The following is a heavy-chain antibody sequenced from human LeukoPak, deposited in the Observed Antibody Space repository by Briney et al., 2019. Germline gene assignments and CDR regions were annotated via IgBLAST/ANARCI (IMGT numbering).Heavy chain of an antibody. CDR2: INPNSGGT. V-gene: IGHV1-2*02. CDR1: GYTFNGYY. CDR3: ARGRCSGGSCYYYLYYFDY. D-gene: IGHD2-15*01. Sequence: ASVKVSCKASGYTFNGYYIHWVRQAPGQGLEWVGWINPNSGGTNYAQKFQGRVTMTRDTSISTAYMELSRLRSDDTAVYYCARGRCSGGSCYYYLYYFDYWGQGSLVTVSS. J-gene: IGHJ4*02.